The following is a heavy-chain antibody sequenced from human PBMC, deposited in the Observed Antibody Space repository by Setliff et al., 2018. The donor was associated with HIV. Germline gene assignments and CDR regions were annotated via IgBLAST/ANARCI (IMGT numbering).Heavy chain of an antibody. CDR1: RGTFTSYT. D-gene: IGHD4-17*01. CDR2: IIPILGTT. J-gene: IGHJ3*02. Sequence: ASVKVSCKASRGTFTSYTINWVRQAPGQGPEWMGGIIPILGTTKYPQKFQGRVSITADKSTSTAYMELSSLRSEDTAVYYCARDRSAYGSRFDTFDMWGQGTMVTVSS. V-gene: IGHV1-69*08. CDR3: ARDRSAYGSRFDTFDM.